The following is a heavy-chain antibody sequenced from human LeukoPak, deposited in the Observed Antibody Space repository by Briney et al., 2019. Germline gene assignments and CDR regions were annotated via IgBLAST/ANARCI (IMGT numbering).Heavy chain of an antibody. CDR2: ISGSGANR. CDR1: GFTFSNYA. Sequence: GEYLKISCAASGFTFSNYAMNWVRQAPGKGLEWVSDISGSGANRNSANYVTGRFTISRDNSKNILYLHMRNLRVDDTAVYFCARAPVYRGYSTLNDWGQGVLVTVSS. J-gene: IGHJ4*02. CDR3: ARAPVYRGYSTLND. D-gene: IGHD3-22*01. V-gene: IGHV3-23*01.